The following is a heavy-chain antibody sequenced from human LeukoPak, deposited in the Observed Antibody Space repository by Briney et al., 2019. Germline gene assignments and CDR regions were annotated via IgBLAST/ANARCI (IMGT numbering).Heavy chain of an antibody. CDR3: ARGTLYSGWSYYFDY. Sequence: SETLSLTCTVSGSSISSGYYWGWIRQPPGKGLEWIGSVYYSGTTSYNPSLKSRVTISVDMSKNHFSLRLSSVTAADAAMYYCARGTLYSGWSYYFDYWGQGSQVTVSS. D-gene: IGHD6-19*01. V-gene: IGHV4-38-2*02. CDR2: VYYSGTT. J-gene: IGHJ4*02. CDR1: GSSISSGYY.